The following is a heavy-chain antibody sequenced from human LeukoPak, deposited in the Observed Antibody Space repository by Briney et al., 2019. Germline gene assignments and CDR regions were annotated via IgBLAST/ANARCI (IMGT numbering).Heavy chain of an antibody. CDR1: GFTFSDYY. D-gene: IGHD1-26*01. J-gene: IGHJ3*02. CDR2: ISSSGGTI. V-gene: IGHV3-11*01. Sequence: GGSLRLSCVASGFTFSDYYMSWIRQAPGKGLECVSYISSSGGTIYYAASVKGRFTISRDNAKNSLYLQMNSLRAEDTAVYYCARDREPTDAFDIWGEGTMVTVSS. CDR3: ARDREPTDAFDI.